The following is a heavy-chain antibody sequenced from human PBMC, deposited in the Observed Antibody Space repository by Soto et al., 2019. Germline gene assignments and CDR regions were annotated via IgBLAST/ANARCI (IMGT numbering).Heavy chain of an antibody. V-gene: IGHV1-18*01. CDR2: ISVSNGYT. CDR1: GYPFTTYG. CDR3: TRENAAAASPTLDY. D-gene: IGHD6-13*01. Sequence: ASAKVSCTASGYPFTTYGINWVRQAPGQGLEWMGWISVSNGYTNYAQNLQGRVTMTADTSTNVAYMELRSLRSDDTAVYYCTRENAAAASPTLDYWGHGTLVTVSS. J-gene: IGHJ4*01.